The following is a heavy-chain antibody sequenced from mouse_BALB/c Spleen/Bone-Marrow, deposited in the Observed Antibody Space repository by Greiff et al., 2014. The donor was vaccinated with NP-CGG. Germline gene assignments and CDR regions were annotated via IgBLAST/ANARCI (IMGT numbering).Heavy chain of an antibody. CDR1: GFTFSSYG. V-gene: IGHV5-6*01. Sequence: EVNVVESGGDLVKPGGSLKLSCAASGFTFSSYGMSWVRQTPDKRLEWVATISSGGSYTYYPDSVKGRFTISRDNAKSTLYLQMSSLKSEDTAMYYCARPTTVVATGGSFDYWGQGTTLTVSS. CDR2: ISSGGSYT. D-gene: IGHD1-1*01. J-gene: IGHJ2*01. CDR3: ARPTTVVATGGSFDY.